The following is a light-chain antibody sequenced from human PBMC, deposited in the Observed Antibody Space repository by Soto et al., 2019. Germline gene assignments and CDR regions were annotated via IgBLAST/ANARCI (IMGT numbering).Light chain of an antibody. Sequence: QSVLTQPPSVSGAPGQTITMSCTGSGSNVGASYDVHWYQVLPGAGPRLLIYNNNNRPSGVPDRFSGSKSGTSASLAITGLRAEDEADYYCQSYDNILSGPLFGGGTKVTVL. CDR1: GSNVGASYD. V-gene: IGLV1-40*01. CDR2: NNN. J-gene: IGLJ3*02. CDR3: QSYDNILSGPL.